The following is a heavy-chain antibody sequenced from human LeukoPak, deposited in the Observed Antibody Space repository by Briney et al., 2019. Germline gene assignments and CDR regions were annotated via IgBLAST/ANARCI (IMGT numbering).Heavy chain of an antibody. CDR3: ARTYGDYDDAFDV. CDR2: IYYSGST. V-gene: IGHV4-39*01. D-gene: IGHD4-17*01. Sequence: PAETLSLTCTVSGGSISSSTYYWGWIRQPPGKGLEWTGSIYYSGSTCNNPSLKSRVTIFVDTSKNQFSLKLSSVTATDTAVYYCARTYGDYDDAFDVWGQGTMVTVSS. CDR1: GGSISSSTYY. J-gene: IGHJ3*01.